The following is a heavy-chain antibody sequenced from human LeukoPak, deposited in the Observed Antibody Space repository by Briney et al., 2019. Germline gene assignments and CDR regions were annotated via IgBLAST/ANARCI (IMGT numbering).Heavy chain of an antibody. CDR1: GGTFSSYA. J-gene: IGHJ3*02. D-gene: IGHD3-16*02. CDR2: IIPIFGTA. Sequence: SVKVSCKASGGTFSSYAISWVRQAPGQGLEWMGGIIPIFGTANYAQKFQGRVTITADESTSTAYMELSSLRSEDTAVYYCARATFLGELSLYDAFDIWGQGTMVTVSS. CDR3: ARATFLGELSLYDAFDI. V-gene: IGHV1-69*13.